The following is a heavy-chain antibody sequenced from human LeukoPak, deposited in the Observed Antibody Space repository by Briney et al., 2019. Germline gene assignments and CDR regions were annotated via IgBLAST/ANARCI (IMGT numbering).Heavy chain of an antibody. CDR1: GFTFTTYS. D-gene: IGHD4-11*01. J-gene: IGHJ5*02. CDR2: ISGNSKTI. CDR3: ARLGVTTTYNWFDP. Sequence: GGSLRLSCAASGFTFTTYSINWVRQAPGKGLEWISYISGNSKTIYYADSLKGRFTISRYNAKNSLYLQMNSLRAEDTAVYYCARLGVTTTYNWFDPWGQGTLVTVSS. V-gene: IGHV3-48*01.